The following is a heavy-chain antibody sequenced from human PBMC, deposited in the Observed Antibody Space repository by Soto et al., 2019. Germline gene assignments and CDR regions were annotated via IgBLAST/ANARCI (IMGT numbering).Heavy chain of an antibody. CDR1: GFTFSSYA. J-gene: IGHJ4*02. Sequence: QVQLVESGGGVVQPGRSLRLSCAAPGFTFSSYAIHWVRQAPGKGLEWVAVISYDGSNKYYADSVKGRFTISRDNSKNTLYLQMNSLRAEDTAVYYCARDKRDLRFLEWSYYFDYWGQGTLVTVSS. D-gene: IGHD3-3*01. CDR3: ARDKRDLRFLEWSYYFDY. V-gene: IGHV3-30-3*01. CDR2: ISYDGSNK.